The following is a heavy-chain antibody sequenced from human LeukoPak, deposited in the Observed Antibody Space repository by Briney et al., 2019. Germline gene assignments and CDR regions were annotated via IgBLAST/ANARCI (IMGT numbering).Heavy chain of an antibody. V-gene: IGHV1-8*01. CDR2: MNPNSGNT. CDR1: GYTFTSYD. CDR3: ARGYSQKDLDYYDSSATTPP. D-gene: IGHD3-22*01. Sequence: EASVKVSCKASGYTFTSYDINWVRQATGQGLEWMGWMNPNSGNTGYAQKFQGRVTMTRNTSISTAYMELSSLRSEDTAVYYCARGYSQKDLDYYDSSATTPPWGQGTLVTVSS. J-gene: IGHJ5*02.